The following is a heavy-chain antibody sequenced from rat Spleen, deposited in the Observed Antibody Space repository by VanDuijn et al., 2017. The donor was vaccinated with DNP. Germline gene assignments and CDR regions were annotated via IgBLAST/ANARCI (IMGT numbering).Heavy chain of an antibody. J-gene: IGHJ1*01. CDR1: GYSITSNY. CDR3: ARGLNYGGYIYSWYFDF. D-gene: IGHD1-11*01. CDR2: INYSGAT. Sequence: EVQFQESGPGLVKSSQSLSLTCSVTGYSITSNYWAWIRKFPGNKMEWMGYINYSGATAYNPSLRSRISITRDTSKNQFFLQLNSVTTEDTDTYYCARGLNYGGYIYSWYFDFWGPGTMVTVSS. V-gene: IGHV3-1*01.